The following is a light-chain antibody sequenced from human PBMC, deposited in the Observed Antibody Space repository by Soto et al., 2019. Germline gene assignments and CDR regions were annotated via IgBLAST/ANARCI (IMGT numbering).Light chain of an antibody. Sequence: EIVLTQSPATLSFSPGDIATLSCRASQSVSSYLAWYQQKAGQAPRLLIYDASNRATGIPARFSGSVSGTDFTLTISSLEPEDFAVYYCQQRSNWRWLTFGGGTKVDI. V-gene: IGKV3-11*01. J-gene: IGKJ4*01. CDR2: DAS. CDR1: QSVSSY. CDR3: QQRSNWRWLT.